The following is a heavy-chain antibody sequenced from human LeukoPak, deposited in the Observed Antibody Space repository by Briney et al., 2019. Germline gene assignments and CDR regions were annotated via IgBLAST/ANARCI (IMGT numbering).Heavy chain of an antibody. CDR1: GFTFSSYG. V-gene: IGHV3-33*01. D-gene: IGHD2-8*01. J-gene: IGHJ4*02. CDR2: IWYDGSIK. CDR3: ARDRCTNGVCYYDY. Sequence: KPGGSLRLSCAASGFTFSSYGMHWVRQAPGKGLEWAAVIWYDGSIKYYGDSVRGRFTISRDNPKNTLFLQMNSLRAEDTAVYYCARDRCTNGVCYYDYWGQGTLVTVSS.